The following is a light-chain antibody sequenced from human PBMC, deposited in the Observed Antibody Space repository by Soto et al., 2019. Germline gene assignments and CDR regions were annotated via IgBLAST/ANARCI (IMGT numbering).Light chain of an antibody. CDR3: QQSNSYTLT. CDR1: QSISGW. Sequence: DIQRTQSPSTLSASVGDRVTITCRASQSISGWLAWYQHKPGKAPNLLIYKPSTLESGVPSRFSGSGSGTEFTLTISSLQPDDFATYYRQQSNSYTLTIGGGTKVEIK. CDR2: KPS. J-gene: IGKJ4*01. V-gene: IGKV1-5*03.